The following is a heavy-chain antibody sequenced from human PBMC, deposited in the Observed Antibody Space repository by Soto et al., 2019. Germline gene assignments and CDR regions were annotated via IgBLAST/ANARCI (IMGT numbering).Heavy chain of an antibody. CDR1: GGTFSSYA. CDR3: ARGKSRALDMDV. V-gene: IGHV1-69*13. Sequence: ASVKVSCKASGGTFSSYAISWVRQAPGQGLEWMGGIIPIFGTANYAQKFQGRVTITADESTSTAYMELSSLRSEDTALYYCARGKSRALDMDVWGKGTTVTVSS. CDR2: IIPIFGTA. J-gene: IGHJ6*03.